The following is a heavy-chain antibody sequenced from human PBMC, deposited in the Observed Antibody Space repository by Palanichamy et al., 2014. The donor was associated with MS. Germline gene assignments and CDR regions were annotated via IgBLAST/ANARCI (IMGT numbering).Heavy chain of an antibody. J-gene: IGHJ4*02. CDR3: ATRPTGPPYDY. CDR1: GFTFSSYW. Sequence: EVQLAESGGGLVQPGGSLRLSCAASGFTFSSYWMSWVRQAPGKGLEWVANIKQDGSEKYYVDSVKGRFTISRDNAKNSLYLQMNSLRAEDAAVYYCATRPTGPPYDYWGQGTLVTVSS. D-gene: IGHD2-8*02. CDR2: IKQDGSEK. V-gene: IGHV3-7*01.